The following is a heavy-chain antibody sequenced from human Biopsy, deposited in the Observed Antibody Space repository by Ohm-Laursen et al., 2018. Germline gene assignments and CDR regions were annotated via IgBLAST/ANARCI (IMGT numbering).Heavy chain of an antibody. CDR2: IFYDGSNT. J-gene: IGHJ5*02. V-gene: IGHV3-30*03. D-gene: IGHD2-2*01. Sequence: SLRLSCAASGFTFNNYGMQWVRQAPGKGLEWVAFIFYDGSNTYYADSVEGRFTISRDNSRDTLYLQMSSLRAEDTAVYYCATEVVPAGIGGHWLDPWGQGTLVTVSS. CDR1: GFTFNNYG. CDR3: ATEVVPAGIGGHWLDP.